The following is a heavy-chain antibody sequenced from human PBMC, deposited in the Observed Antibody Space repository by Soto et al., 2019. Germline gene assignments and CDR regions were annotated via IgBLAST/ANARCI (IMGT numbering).Heavy chain of an antibody. J-gene: IGHJ4*02. V-gene: IGHV5-51*01. CDR1: GYSFTSYW. CDR2: IYPGDSDT. D-gene: IGHD1-26*01. Sequence: GESLKISCKASGYSFTSYWIGWVRQMPGKGLEWMGIIYPGDSDTIYSPSFKGQVTISADKSISTAYLQWNSLKASDTAMYYCARPPYSASYYYFDQWGQGTPVTVSS. CDR3: ARPPYSASYYYFDQ.